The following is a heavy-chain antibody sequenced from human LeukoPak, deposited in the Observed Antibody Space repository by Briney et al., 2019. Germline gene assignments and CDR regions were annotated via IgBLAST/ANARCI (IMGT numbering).Heavy chain of an antibody. CDR1: GFTFSSYS. CDR3: ARDRIAGDAFDI. Sequence: PGGSLRLPCAASGFTFSSYSMNWVRQAPGKGLEWVSSISSSSSYIYYADSVKGRFTISRDNAKNSLYLQMNGLRAEDTAVYYCARDRIAGDAFDIWGQGIMVTVSS. J-gene: IGHJ3*02. CDR2: ISSSSSYI. D-gene: IGHD1-26*01. V-gene: IGHV3-21*01.